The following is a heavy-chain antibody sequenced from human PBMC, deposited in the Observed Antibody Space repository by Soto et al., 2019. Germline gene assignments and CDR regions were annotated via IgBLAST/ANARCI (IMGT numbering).Heavy chain of an antibody. Sequence: EVRLVESEGGLDQPGGSLSLSCAASGFTFSYYWMHWVRQAPGQGLLWVSRIHSDGSSTTYADSVKGRFTISRDNAKNTVSLQMNSLRVEDTGVYFCARGDRGAFDLWGQGTMVTVSS. V-gene: IGHV3-74*01. CDR2: IHSDGSST. CDR3: ARGDRGAFDL. D-gene: IGHD2-21*02. J-gene: IGHJ3*01. CDR1: GFTFSYYW.